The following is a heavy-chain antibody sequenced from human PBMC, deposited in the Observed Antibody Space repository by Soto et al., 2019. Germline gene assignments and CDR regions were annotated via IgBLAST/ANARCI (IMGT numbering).Heavy chain of an antibody. D-gene: IGHD3-3*01. V-gene: IGHV3-33*01. J-gene: IGHJ6*02. CDR2: IWSDGSNK. Sequence: QVQLVESGGGVVQPGRSLRLSCAASGFTFSSYGMHWVRQAPGQGLEWVAVIWSDGSNKYYADAVMGRFTISRDNSKDTRQLQRNSRRGEDTAVYYCGRQGYDFWSRCSLGGMDVWGQGTTVTVSS. CDR1: GFTFSSYG. CDR3: GRQGYDFWSRCSLGGMDV.